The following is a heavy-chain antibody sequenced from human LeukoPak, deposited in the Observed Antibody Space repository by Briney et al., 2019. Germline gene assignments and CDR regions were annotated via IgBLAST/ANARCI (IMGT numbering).Heavy chain of an antibody. D-gene: IGHD4-17*01. Sequence: GGSLRLSCAASGFTFSSYGVHWVRQAPGKGLDWVAVIIEKGSNQYYADSVKGRFTISRDNSKNTLLLQMNSLRGEDTAVYYCARAIDSGDYVWARQAAIDIWGQGKMVTVSS. CDR2: IIEKGSNQ. J-gene: IGHJ3*02. CDR3: ARAIDSGDYVWARQAAIDI. V-gene: IGHV3-30*19. CDR1: GFTFSSYG.